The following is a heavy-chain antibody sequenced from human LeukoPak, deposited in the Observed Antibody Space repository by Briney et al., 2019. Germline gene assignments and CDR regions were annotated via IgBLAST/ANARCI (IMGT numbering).Heavy chain of an antibody. D-gene: IGHD3-3*01. CDR2: ISAYNGNT. Sequence: ASVKVSCKASGYTFTSYGISWVRQAPGQGLEWMGWISAYNGNTNYAQKLQGRVTMTTDTSTSTAYMELRGLRSDDTAVYYCARVMRFLEWTAHYYGMDVWGQGTTVTVSS. CDR3: ARVMRFLEWTAHYYGMDV. CDR1: GYTFTSYG. J-gene: IGHJ6*02. V-gene: IGHV1-18*01.